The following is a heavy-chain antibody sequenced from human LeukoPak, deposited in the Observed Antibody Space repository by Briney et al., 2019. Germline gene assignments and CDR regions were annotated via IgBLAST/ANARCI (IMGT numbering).Heavy chain of an antibody. CDR1: GASISSDY. CDR3: ARGPSIAAAGTYLYYFDY. CDR2: IYISGST. V-gene: IGHV4-4*07. Sequence: SESLSLACTVSGASISSDYWGSIRQPAGEGLEWVGRIYISGSTNYNPSLKSRVTMSVDTSKNQFSLKLSFVTAADTAVYYCARGPSIAAAGTYLYYFDYWGQGTLVTVSS. D-gene: IGHD6-13*01. J-gene: IGHJ4*02.